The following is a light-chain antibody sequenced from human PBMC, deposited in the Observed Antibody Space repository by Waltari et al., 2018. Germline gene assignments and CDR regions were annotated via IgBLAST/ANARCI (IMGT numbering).Light chain of an antibody. V-gene: IGLV1-44*01. CDR1: NSNIGSNT. CDR2: IMS. Sequence: QSVLTQPPSASGTPGQRVTISCSGSNSNIGSNTVNWYQQLPGTAPKLLSYIMSQRPQGVPDRFSGSNSGTSASLAISGLQSEDEGAYYCAAWDDSLNGFYVFGTGTKVTVL. CDR3: AAWDDSLNGFYV. J-gene: IGLJ1*01.